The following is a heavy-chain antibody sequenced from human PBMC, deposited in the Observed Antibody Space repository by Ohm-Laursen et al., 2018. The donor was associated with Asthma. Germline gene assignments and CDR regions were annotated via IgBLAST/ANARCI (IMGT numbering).Heavy chain of an antibody. J-gene: IGHJ4*02. CDR1: GFTFSPYS. Sequence: SLRLSCAASGFTFSPYSMTWVRQPPGKGLEWVAGISEGGDNTHFADSVKGRFTISRDNAKNSLYLQMNSLRAEDTAVYYCARGLNCYGSGSPDYWGQGTLVTVSS. CDR3: ARGLNCYGSGSPDY. CDR2: ISEGGDNT. V-gene: IGHV3-11*06. D-gene: IGHD3-10*01.